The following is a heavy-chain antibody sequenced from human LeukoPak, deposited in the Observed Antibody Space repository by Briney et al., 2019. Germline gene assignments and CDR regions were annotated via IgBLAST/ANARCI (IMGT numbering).Heavy chain of an antibody. V-gene: IGHV4-4*07. CDR1: GGSISSYY. Sequence: PSETLSLTCTVPGGSISSYYWSWIRQPAGKGLEWIGRIYTSGSTNYNPSLKSRVTMSVDTSKNQFSLKLSSVTAADTAVYYCARAQSYGLRNWFDPWGQGTLVTVSS. CDR2: IYTSGST. D-gene: IGHD5-18*01. CDR3: ARAQSYGLRNWFDP. J-gene: IGHJ5*02.